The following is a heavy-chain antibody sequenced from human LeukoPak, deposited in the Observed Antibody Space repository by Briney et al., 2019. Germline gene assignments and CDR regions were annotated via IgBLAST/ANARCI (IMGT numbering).Heavy chain of an antibody. Sequence: PSETLSLTCAVNGGSFSGYYWGWIRQSPGRGLEWIGEIHYSGSTKYNPSPKSRVTISADTSKNQFSLKLSSVTAADTAIYYCARHLCTTSTTCYTAFDIWDQGTMVTVSS. CDR1: GGSFSGYY. CDR2: IHYSGST. CDR3: ARHLCTTSTTCYTAFDI. D-gene: IGHD2-2*02. J-gene: IGHJ3*02. V-gene: IGHV4-34*01.